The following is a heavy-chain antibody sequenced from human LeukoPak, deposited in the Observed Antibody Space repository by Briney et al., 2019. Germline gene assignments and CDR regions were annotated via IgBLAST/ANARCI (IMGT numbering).Heavy chain of an antibody. Sequence: PSETLSLTCAVYGGSFSGYYWSWIRQPPGKGLEWIGEINHSGSTNYNPSLKSRVTISVDTSKNQFSLKLSSVTAADTAVYYCAREGSSGWYPESIDYWGQGTLVTVSS. CDR1: GGSFSGYY. CDR3: AREGSSGWYPESIDY. CDR2: INHSGST. J-gene: IGHJ4*02. D-gene: IGHD6-19*01. V-gene: IGHV4-34*01.